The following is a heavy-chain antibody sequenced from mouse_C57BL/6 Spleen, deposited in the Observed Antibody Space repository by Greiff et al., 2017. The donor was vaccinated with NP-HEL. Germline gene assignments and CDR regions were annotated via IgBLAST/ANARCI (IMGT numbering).Heavy chain of an antibody. CDR3: ARNLAHYYGSSYGYFDV. CDR1: GFSLTSYG. V-gene: IGHV2-2*01. Sequence: VKLQESGPGLVQPSQSLSITCTVSGFSLTSYGVHWVRQSPGKGLEWLGVIWSGGSTDYNAAFISRLSISKDNSKSQVFFKMNSLQADDTAIYYCARNLAHYYGSSYGYFDVWGTGTTVTVSS. J-gene: IGHJ1*03. D-gene: IGHD1-1*01. CDR2: IWSGGST.